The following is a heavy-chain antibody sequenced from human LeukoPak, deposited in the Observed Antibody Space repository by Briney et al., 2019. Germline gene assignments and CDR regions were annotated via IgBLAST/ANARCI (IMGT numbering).Heavy chain of an antibody. J-gene: IGHJ4*02. CDR1: GFTFNNLQ. D-gene: IGHD2-8*01. Sequence: GGSLTLSCTPSGFTFNNLQKSWLRQAPGKGLEWVGRIKSKSVGGTTDYAEPVKGRFTISRDDSKITLYLEMNSLKTEDTAVDHYFIAHAGTLYGWVQGTLVTVSS. V-gene: IGHV3-15*01. CDR2: IKSKSVGGTT. CDR3: FIAHAGTLYG.